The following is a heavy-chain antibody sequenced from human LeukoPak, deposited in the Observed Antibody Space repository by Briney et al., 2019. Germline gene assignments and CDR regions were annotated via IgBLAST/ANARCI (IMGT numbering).Heavy chain of an antibody. CDR3: ARSGYGDFDY. CDR2: MRPNGHTI. Sequence: GGSLRLSCAASRFTFSSYAMSWIRQAPGKGLEWISYMRPNGHTIYYADSLKGRFTVSWDNARNSLYPQLNSLRAGDTAIYYCARSGYGDFDYWGQGALVTVSS. D-gene: IGHD4/OR15-4a*01. CDR1: RFTFSSYA. J-gene: IGHJ4*02. V-gene: IGHV3-11*01.